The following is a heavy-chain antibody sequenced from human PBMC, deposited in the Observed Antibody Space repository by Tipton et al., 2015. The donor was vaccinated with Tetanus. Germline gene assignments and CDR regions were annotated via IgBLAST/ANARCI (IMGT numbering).Heavy chain of an antibody. J-gene: IGHJ6*02. Sequence: SLRLSCAASEFSFSSYWMHWVRQVPGRGLVWVSRINSDGSSTDYADSVKGRFTISRDNGKNTLYLQMDSLRAEDTAVYFCARDRPLRGLTKSYYGMDVWGQGTTVTVSS. V-gene: IGHV3-74*01. CDR2: INSDGSST. CDR1: EFSFSSYW. D-gene: IGHD4-11*01. CDR3: ARDRPLRGLTKSYYGMDV.